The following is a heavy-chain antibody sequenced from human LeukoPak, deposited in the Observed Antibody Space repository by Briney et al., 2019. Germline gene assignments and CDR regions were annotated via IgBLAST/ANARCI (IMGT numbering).Heavy chain of an antibody. J-gene: IGHJ4*02. D-gene: IGHD3-10*01. Sequence: PGRSLRLTCVASGFDFDDYAMHWVRQAPGKGLEWISSISWNSDTIYYAASVRGRFTVSRDNAKKSLYLQMNSLGPEDTAFYYCAKMGYFGSGSYYPGEFYFDYWGQGTLVTVSS. CDR2: ISWNSDTI. V-gene: IGHV3-9*01. CDR3: AKMGYFGSGSYYPGEFYFDY. CDR1: GFDFDDYA.